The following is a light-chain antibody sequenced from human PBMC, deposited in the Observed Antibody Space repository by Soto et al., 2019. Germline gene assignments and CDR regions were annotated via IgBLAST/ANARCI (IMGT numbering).Light chain of an antibody. Sequence: DIQLTQSPSSVSASVGDRVTITCRASQGIRWLAWYQQQPGNAPKLLIYDAATLQGGVPSRFSAYGSGTDFTLTIRSLQPEHFATYYCQQLNSYPLTFGGGTKVDIK. CDR2: DAA. CDR3: QQLNSYPLT. V-gene: IGKV1-12*01. CDR1: QGIRW. J-gene: IGKJ4*01.